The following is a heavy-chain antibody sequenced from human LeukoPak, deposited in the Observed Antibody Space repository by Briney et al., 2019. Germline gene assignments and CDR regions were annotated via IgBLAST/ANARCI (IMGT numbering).Heavy chain of an antibody. D-gene: IGHD1-26*01. J-gene: IGHJ4*02. V-gene: IGHV4-34*01. CDR2: INHSGST. CDR3: ARGSGTNDY. CDR1: GGSFSGCY. Sequence: SETLSLTCAVYGGSFSGCYWSWIRQPPGKGLEWIGEINHSGSTNYNPSLKSRVTISVDTSKNQFSLKLSSVTAADTAVYYCARGSGTNDYWGQGALVTVSS.